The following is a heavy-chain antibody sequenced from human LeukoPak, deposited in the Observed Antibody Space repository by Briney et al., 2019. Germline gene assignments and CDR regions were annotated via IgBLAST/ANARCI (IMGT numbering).Heavy chain of an antibody. Sequence: ASVKVSCKASGYTFTGYYMHWVRQAPGQGLEWMGWINPNSGGTNYAQKLQGRVTMTTDTSTSTAYMELRILRSDDTAVYYCARNFPTYSSSSGVDYWGQGTLVTVSS. D-gene: IGHD6-6*01. CDR3: ARNFPTYSSSSGVDY. V-gene: IGHV1-2*02. J-gene: IGHJ4*02. CDR2: INPNSGGT. CDR1: GYTFTGYY.